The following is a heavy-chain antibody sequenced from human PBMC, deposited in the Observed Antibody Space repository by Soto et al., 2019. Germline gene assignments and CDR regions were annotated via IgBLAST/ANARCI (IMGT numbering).Heavy chain of an antibody. D-gene: IGHD5-12*01. CDR2: IFSSGST. CDR3: AREGSYSAYNFAHGIQLWSFDF. Sequence: SETLSLTCTVSGGSINTFYWSWVRQPAGKGLEWIGRIFSSGSTSFNPSLESRVAMSVDASKNHFSLNLSSVTAADMAVYYCAREGSYSAYNFAHGIQLWSFDFWGQGALVTVSS. CDR1: GGSINTFY. J-gene: IGHJ4*02. V-gene: IGHV4-4*07.